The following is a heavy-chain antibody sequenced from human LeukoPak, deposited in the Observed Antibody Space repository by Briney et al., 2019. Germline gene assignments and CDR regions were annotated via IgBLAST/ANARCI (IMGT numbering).Heavy chain of an antibody. D-gene: IGHD6-19*01. CDR2: ISGFHGKT. CDR1: GYSFSNFG. CDR3: ARDSSFLVAGTGDAFDV. V-gene: IGHV1-18*01. Sequence: ASVKVSCKASGYSFSNFGISWVRQAPGHGLQWMGWISGFHGKTNYAQILQGRLTMTTDTSTSTAYMELRSLRSDDTALYYCARDSSFLVAGTGDAFDVWGQGTMVTVSS. J-gene: IGHJ3*01.